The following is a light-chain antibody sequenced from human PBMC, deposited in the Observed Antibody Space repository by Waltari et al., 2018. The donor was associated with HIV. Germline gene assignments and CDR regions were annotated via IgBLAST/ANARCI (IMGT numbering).Light chain of an antibody. CDR3: QQSKTFPLD. J-gene: IGKJ2*01. Sequence: DIQMTQSPSSVSAFVGDRVTITCRASQDIARWLAWYQQKPGKAPKLLIYAASSLHSGVPSRFSGNGSGTDFTLTISSLQPTDSATYYCQQSKTFPLDFGQGSKLES. CDR2: AAS. V-gene: IGKV1-12*01. CDR1: QDIARW.